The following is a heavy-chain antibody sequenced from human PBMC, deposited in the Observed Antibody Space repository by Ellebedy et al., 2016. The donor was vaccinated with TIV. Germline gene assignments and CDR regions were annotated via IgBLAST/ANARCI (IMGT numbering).Heavy chain of an antibody. J-gene: IGHJ3*02. Sequence: GESLKISXAASGFTFSSYAMSWVRQAPGKGLEWVSYISSSGSTIYYADSVKGRFTISRDNAKNSLYLQMNSLRAEDTAVYYCARDFTGDRPYDAFDIWGQGTMVTVSS. D-gene: IGHD7-27*01. CDR1: GFTFSSYA. CDR3: ARDFTGDRPYDAFDI. V-gene: IGHV3-48*04. CDR2: ISSSGSTI.